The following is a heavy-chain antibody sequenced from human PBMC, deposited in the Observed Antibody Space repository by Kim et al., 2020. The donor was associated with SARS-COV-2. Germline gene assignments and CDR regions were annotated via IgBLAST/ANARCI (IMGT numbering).Heavy chain of an antibody. CDR2: IYYSGST. Sequence: SETLSLTCTVSGGSISSSSYYWGWIRQPPGKGLEWIGSIYYSGSTYYNPSLKSRVTISLDTSKNQFSLKLCSVTAADTAVYYCARLRVLRFLAWPIGWFDPWGHATLVTVSS. CDR3: ARLRVLRFLAWPIGWFDP. V-gene: IGHV4-39*01. J-gene: IGHJ5*02. D-gene: IGHD3-3*01. CDR1: GGSISSSSYY.